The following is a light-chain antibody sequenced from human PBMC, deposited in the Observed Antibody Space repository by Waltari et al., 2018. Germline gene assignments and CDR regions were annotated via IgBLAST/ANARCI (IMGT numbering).Light chain of an antibody. CDR3: QQFEDLPPT. Sequence: DIQMTQSPSSLSASVGDRVTIPCQASQDIKNYVNWYQLKPGKAPKLLIHGASSLELGVPPKFAGDGSGTDFTFTITSFHPEDTATYFCQQFEDLPPTFGGGTKVEI. V-gene: IGKV1-33*01. CDR1: QDIKNY. J-gene: IGKJ4*01. CDR2: GAS.